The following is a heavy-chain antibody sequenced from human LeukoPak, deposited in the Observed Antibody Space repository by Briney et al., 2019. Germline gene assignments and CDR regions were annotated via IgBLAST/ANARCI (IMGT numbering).Heavy chain of an antibody. V-gene: IGHV4-34*01. CDR3: ARVVVAAKEFGY. D-gene: IGHD2-15*01. Sequence: PSETLSLTCAVYGGSFSGYYWSWIRQPPGKGLEWIGEINHSGSTNYNPSLKSRVTISVDTSKNQFSLKLSSVTAADTAVYYCARVVVAAKEFGYWGQGTLVTVSS. CDR1: GGSFSGYY. J-gene: IGHJ4*02. CDR2: INHSGST.